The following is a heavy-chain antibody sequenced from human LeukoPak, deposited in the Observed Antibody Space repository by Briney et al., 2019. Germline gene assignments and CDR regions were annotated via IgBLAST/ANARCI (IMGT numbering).Heavy chain of an antibody. CDR1: GGSFSGYY. J-gene: IGHJ4*02. CDR2: INHSGNT. CDR3: ARDGSGRVPEMSAPDY. V-gene: IGHV4-34*01. D-gene: IGHD3-10*01. Sequence: SETLSLTCAVYGGSFSGYYWSWIRQPPGKGLEWIGEINHSGNTNYNPSLKSRVTISVDTSKNQFSLNLSSVTAADTAVYYCARDGSGRVPEMSAPDYWGQGTLVTVSS.